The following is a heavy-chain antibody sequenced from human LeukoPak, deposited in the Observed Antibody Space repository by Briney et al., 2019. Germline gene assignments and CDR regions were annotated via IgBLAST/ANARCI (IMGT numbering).Heavy chain of an antibody. J-gene: IGHJ4*02. V-gene: IGHV7-4-1*02. CDR1: GYTFTSYA. Sequence: ASVKVSCKASGYTFTSYAMNWARRAPGHGLEWMGWINTGTGNPTYARGFTGRFVFSLDTSVSTAYLQISSLKAEDTAVYYCASLGGNSIDYWGQGTLATVSS. D-gene: IGHD4-23*01. CDR2: INTGTGNP. CDR3: ASLGGNSIDY.